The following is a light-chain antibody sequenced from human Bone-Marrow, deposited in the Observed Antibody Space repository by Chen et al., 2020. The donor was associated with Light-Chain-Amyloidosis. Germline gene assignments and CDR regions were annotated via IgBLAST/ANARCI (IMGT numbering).Light chain of an antibody. CDR1: STDVGHYNL. CDR3: CSSSDTDTLI. J-gene: IGLJ2*01. CDR2: EDS. V-gene: IGLV2-23*01. Sequence: QSALTQPASVAGSVVQATTIFCTGTSTDVGHYNLVSWYQQPPGEAPKLMIYEDSMRPSGVSNRFSGSKSGNTASLTISGLRTEDQADYYCCSSSDTDTLIFGTGTRLTVL.